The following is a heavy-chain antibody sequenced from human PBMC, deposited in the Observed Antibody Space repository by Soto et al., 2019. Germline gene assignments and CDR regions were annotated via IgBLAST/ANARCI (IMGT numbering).Heavy chain of an antibody. D-gene: IGHD5-12*01. V-gene: IGHV1-69*01. CDR3: AREADRRWLHLFYY. CDR1: GGTFSTYG. Sequence: QVQLVQSGAEVKKPGSSVKVSCMASGGTFSTYGVSWVRQAPGQGLEWMGGIIPLLGTEKYAQKFQGRVTITADESMTTASMGMRSLRSNDTAVYFCAREADRRWLHLFYYWGQGTLVTVSS. CDR2: IIPLLGTE. J-gene: IGHJ4*02.